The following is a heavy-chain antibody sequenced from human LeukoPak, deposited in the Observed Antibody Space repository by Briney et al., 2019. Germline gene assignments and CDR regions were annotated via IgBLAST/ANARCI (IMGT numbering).Heavy chain of an antibody. CDR1: GFTLSNAW. CDR2: IKSKTDGGTT. V-gene: IGHV3-15*01. J-gene: IGHJ5*02. CDR3: TAITHIVVVTAS. Sequence: PGGSLRLSCAASGFTLSNAWMSWVRQAPGKGLEWVGRIKSKTDGGTTDYAAPVKGRFTISRDDSKNTLYLQMNSLKTEDTAVYYCTAITHIVVVTASWGQGTLVTVSS. D-gene: IGHD2-21*02.